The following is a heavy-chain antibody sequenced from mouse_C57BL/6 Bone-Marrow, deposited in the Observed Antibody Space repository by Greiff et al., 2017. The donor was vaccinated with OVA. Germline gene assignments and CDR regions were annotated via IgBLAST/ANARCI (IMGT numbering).Heavy chain of an antibody. V-gene: IGHV1-5*01. Sequence: EVQLQQSGTVLARPGASVKMSCKTSGYTFTSYWMHWVKQRPGQGLEWIGAIYPGNSDTSYNQKFKGKAKLTAVTSASTAYMELSSLTNEDSAVYYCTRSRGNYLYFDVWGTGTTVTVSS. J-gene: IGHJ1*03. D-gene: IGHD2-1*01. CDR3: TRSRGNYLYFDV. CDR1: GYTFTSYW. CDR2: IYPGNSDT.